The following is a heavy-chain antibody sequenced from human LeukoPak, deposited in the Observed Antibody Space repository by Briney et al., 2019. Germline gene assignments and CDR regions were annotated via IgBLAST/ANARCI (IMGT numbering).Heavy chain of an antibody. Sequence: SETLSLTCTVSSDSISGYYWSWVRQPPGKGLEWIGYISYSGSTNYNPSLKSRVTISVATSKNQFSLKLSSVTAADTAVYYCARHPFSTMDPARRYWYFDLWGRGTLVTVSS. CDR1: SDSISGYY. CDR2: ISYSGST. CDR3: ARHPFSTMDPARRYWYFDL. V-gene: IGHV4-59*08. J-gene: IGHJ2*01. D-gene: IGHD2/OR15-2a*01.